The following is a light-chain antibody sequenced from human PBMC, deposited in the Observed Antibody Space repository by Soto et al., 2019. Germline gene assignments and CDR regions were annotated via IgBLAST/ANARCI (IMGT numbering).Light chain of an antibody. CDR2: EGT. CDR3: CSYGDVRTSWV. Sequence: QSALTQPASVSGSPGQSITISCTGTSSDVGSDYLVSWYQQHPGTAPKLIIYEGTKRPSRVSDRFSGSRSGNTASLTISGLQTEDEGDYFCCSYGDVRTSWVFGGGTKLTVL. J-gene: IGLJ3*02. CDR1: SSDVGSDYL. V-gene: IGLV2-23*01.